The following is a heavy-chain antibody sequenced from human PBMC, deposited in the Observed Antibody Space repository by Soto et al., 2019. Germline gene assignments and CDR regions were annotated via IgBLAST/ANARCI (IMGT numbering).Heavy chain of an antibody. CDR3: VRDRPNTESLTGYFDT. CDR1: GGSISSYY. V-gene: IGHV4-59*01. CDR2: IYYSGST. Sequence: SETLSLTCTVSGGSISSYYWSWIRQPPGKGLEWIGYIYYSGSTNYNPSLKSRVTISVDTSKNQFSLKLSSVTAADTAVYYCVRDRPNTESLTGYFDTWGQGTPVTVSS. J-gene: IGHJ4*02. D-gene: IGHD3-9*01.